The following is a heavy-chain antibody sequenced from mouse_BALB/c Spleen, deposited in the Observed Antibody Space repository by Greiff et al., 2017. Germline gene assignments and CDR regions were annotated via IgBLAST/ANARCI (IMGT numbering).Heavy chain of an antibody. V-gene: IGHV1S16*01. CDR2: INPCNGVT. J-gene: IGHJ4*01. CDR3: TTSHTVTRAMDY. CDR1: GYTFTSYC. Sequence: QVQLQQPGADLVKPGASVKLSCKASGYTFTSYCMHWVKLRPGQGFEWIGEINPCNGVTNYNEKFKRKATLTVDKSSSTAYMQLSSLTSEDSAVYYCTTSHTVTRAMDYWARGSAGAVPP. D-gene: IGHD2-2*01.